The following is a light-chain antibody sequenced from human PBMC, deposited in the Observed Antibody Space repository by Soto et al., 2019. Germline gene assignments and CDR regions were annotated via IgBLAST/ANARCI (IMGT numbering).Light chain of an antibody. CDR2: SNN. J-gene: IGLJ3*02. Sequence: QSVLTQPPSASGTPGPRVTISCSGSSSNIGSNTVNWYQQLPGTAHKLLIYSNNQRPSGVPDRFSGSKSGTSASLAISGLQSEDEADYYCAAWDDSLNGRWVFGGGTQLTVL. CDR1: SSNIGSNT. V-gene: IGLV1-44*01. CDR3: AAWDDSLNGRWV.